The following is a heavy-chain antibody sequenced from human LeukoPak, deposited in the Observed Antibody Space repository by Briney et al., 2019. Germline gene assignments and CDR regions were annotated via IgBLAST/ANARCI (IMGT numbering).Heavy chain of an antibody. J-gene: IGHJ3*02. CDR1: GYTFTSYY. D-gene: IGHD3-22*01. CDR3: ARDRGNNYYDSSGYDAFDI. Sequence: ASVKVSCKASGYTFTSYYMHWVRQAPGQGLEWTGIINPSGGSTSYAQKFQGRVTMTRDTSTSTVYMELSSLRSEDTAVYYCARDRGNNYYDSSGYDAFDIWGQGTMVTVSS. V-gene: IGHV1-46*01. CDR2: INPSGGST.